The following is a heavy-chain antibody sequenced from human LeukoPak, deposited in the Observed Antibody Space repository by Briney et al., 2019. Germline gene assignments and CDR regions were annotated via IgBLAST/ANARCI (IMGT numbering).Heavy chain of an antibody. D-gene: IGHD2-21*02. CDR1: GLTFDDYA. J-gene: IGHJ4*02. Sequence: PGGSLGLSCAASGLTFDDYAMHWVRQAPGKGLEWVSGISWNSGSIGYADSVKGRFTISRDNAKNSLYLQMNSQRAEDTALYYCAKVGDPPLGMDVWGQGTLVTISS. V-gene: IGHV3-9*01. CDR3: AKVGDPPLGMDV. CDR2: ISWNSGSI.